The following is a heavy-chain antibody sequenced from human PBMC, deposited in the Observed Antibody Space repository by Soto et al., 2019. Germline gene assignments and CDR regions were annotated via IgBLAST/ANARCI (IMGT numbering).Heavy chain of an antibody. CDR2: INHSGST. V-gene: IGHV4-34*01. Sequence: SQTLSLTCAVYGGSFSGYYWSWIRQPPGKGLEWIGEINHSGSTNYNPSLKSRVTISVDTSKNQFSLQLSSVTAADTAVYYCAAWRSWIKLWPIPFWGQGTLVTVSS. CDR1: GGSFSGYY. CDR3: AAWRSWIKLWPIPF. J-gene: IGHJ4*02. D-gene: IGHD5-18*01.